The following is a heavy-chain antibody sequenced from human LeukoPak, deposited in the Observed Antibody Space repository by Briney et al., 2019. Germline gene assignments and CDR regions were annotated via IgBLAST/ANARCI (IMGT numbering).Heavy chain of an antibody. Sequence: SETLSLTCAVSGYSISSGYFWGWIRQSPGKGLEWIGSIYHSGSTYYNPSLKSRVTISVDTSKNQFSLKLSSVTAADTALYYCTGKYYYDSSGYYYVDYWGQGTLVTVSS. CDR1: GYSISSGYF. CDR2: IYHSGST. CDR3: TGKYYYDSSGYYYVDY. J-gene: IGHJ4*02. D-gene: IGHD3-22*01. V-gene: IGHV4-38-2*01.